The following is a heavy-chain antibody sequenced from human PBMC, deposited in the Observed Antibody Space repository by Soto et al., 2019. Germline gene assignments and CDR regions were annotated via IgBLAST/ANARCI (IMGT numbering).Heavy chain of an antibody. V-gene: IGHV4-30-4*01. CDR2: IYYSGST. J-gene: IGHJ5*02. D-gene: IGHD3-22*01. CDR1: GGSIGSGDYY. CDR3: ARDISYDSSGHNWFEP. Sequence: TLSLTCTVSGGSIGSGDYYWSWILQPPGKGLEWIGYIYYSGSTYYNPSLKSRVTISVDTSKNQFSLKLSSVTAADTAVYYCARDISYDSSGHNWFEPWGQGTRGTVS.